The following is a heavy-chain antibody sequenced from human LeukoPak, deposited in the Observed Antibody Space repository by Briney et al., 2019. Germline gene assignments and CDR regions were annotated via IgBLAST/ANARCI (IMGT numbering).Heavy chain of an antibody. V-gene: IGHV3-23*01. J-gene: IGHJ3*02. Sequence: GGSLRLSCAASGFTFSSYAMSWVRQAPGKGLEWVSAISGSGGSTYYADSVKGRFTISRDNAKNSLYLQMNSLRAEDTAVYYCARERSGIDAFDIWGQGTMVTVSS. CDR3: ARERSGIDAFDI. CDR1: GFTFSSYA. CDR2: ISGSGGST. D-gene: IGHD1-14*01.